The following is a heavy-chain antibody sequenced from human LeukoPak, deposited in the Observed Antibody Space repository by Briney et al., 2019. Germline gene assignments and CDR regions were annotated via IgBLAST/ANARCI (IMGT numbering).Heavy chain of an antibody. Sequence: ASVKVSCKASGYTFTGYYMHWVRQAPGQGLEWMGWINPNSGGTNCAQKFQGRVTMTRDTSISTAYMELSRLRSDDTAVYYCARVNQYYDYVWGSYRRYYYFDYWGQGTLVTVSS. CDR2: INPNSGGT. CDR1: GYTFTGYY. V-gene: IGHV1-2*02. J-gene: IGHJ4*02. D-gene: IGHD3-16*02. CDR3: ARVNQYYDYVWGSYRRYYYFDY.